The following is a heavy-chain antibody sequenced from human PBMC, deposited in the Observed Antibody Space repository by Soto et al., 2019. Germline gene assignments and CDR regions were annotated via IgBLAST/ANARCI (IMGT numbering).Heavy chain of an antibody. CDR1: GDSISGYY. CDR3: ARGDVFDL. J-gene: IGHJ3*01. Sequence: QVQLQESGPGLVKPSETVSLICTVSGDSISGYYWSWIRQPAGKGLEWIGRIYSSGNANYNPSLTSRVSMSVDMSKNQFSLQVTSVTAADTAMYYCARGDVFDLWGQGTKVTVSS. V-gene: IGHV4-4*07. CDR2: IYSSGNA.